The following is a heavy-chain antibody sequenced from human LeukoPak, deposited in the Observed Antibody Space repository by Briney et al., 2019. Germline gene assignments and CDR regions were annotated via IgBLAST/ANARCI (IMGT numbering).Heavy chain of an antibody. D-gene: IGHD6-13*01. CDR1: GFTFSSYA. Sequence: GGSLRLSCAASGFTFSSYAMSWVRQAPGKGLEWVANIKEDGSEKHYVDSVNGRFTISRDNAKNSVYLQMNSLRAEDTAVYYCARIMNSSPDYWGQGTLVTVSS. CDR3: ARIMNSSPDY. CDR2: IKEDGSEK. J-gene: IGHJ4*02. V-gene: IGHV3-7*01.